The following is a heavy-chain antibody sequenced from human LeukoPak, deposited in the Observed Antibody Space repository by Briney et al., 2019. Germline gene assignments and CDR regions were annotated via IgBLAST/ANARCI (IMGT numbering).Heavy chain of an antibody. D-gene: IGHD3-22*01. CDR1: GGSISTGSYY. Sequence: PSETLSLTCTVSGGSISTGSYYWGWIRQPPGKGLEWIGSISYSGSTYYNPSLKSRVTISVDTSKNQFSLKLSSVTAADTAVYYCARLSYYYDSSAYYGLYYFDFWGQGTPVTVSS. CDR2: ISYSGST. CDR3: ARLSYYYDSSAYYGLYYFDF. V-gene: IGHV4-39*01. J-gene: IGHJ4*02.